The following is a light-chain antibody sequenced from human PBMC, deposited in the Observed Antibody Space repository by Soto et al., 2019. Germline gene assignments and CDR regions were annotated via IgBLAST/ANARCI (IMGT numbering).Light chain of an antibody. V-gene: IGLV2-8*01. CDR1: SSDVGGYNY. Sequence: QSVLTQPPSASGSPGLSDTISCTGTSSDVGGYNYVSWYQQHPGKAPKLVIYEVSKRPSGVPDRFSGSKSGTTASLTVSGLQAEDEADYYCSSFAGSNNYVFGTGTKVTVL. J-gene: IGLJ1*01. CDR3: SSFAGSNNYV. CDR2: EVS.